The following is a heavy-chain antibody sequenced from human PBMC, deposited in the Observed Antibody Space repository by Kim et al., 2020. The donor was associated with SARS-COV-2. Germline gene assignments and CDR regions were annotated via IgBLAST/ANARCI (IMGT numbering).Heavy chain of an antibody. CDR3: ATNLAAAGVV. J-gene: IGHJ4*02. D-gene: IGHD6-13*01. Sequence: YYLESVKGRWTISRYNSKTTLYLQMSSLRVEDTAVYYCATNLAAAGVVWGQGSLVTVSS. V-gene: IGHV3-66*01.